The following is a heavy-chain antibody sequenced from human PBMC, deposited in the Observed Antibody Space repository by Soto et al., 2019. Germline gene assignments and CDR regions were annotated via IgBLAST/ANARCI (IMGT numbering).Heavy chain of an antibody. V-gene: IGHV1-69*01. CDR1: GGNFSIYA. Sequence: CNASGGNFSIYAISWVRQALGQGLEWMGGIMPIFSTAHYAQKSQGRVTITADESTSTAYMELSSLSLGDTAVYYCARNPHHGVIAHFGYWGQGTLVTASS. CDR3: ARNPHHGVIAHFGY. CDR2: IMPIFSTA. D-gene: IGHD3-16*02. J-gene: IGHJ4*02.